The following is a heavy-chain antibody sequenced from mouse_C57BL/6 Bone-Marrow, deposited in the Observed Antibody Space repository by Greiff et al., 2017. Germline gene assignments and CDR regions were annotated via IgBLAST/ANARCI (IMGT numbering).Heavy chain of an antibody. CDR1: GYTFTSYW. D-gene: IGHD1-2*01. V-gene: IGHV1-50*01. CDR3: AREYYGP. Sequence: QVQLQQPGAELVKPGASVKLSCKASGYTFTSYWMQWVKQRPGQGLEWIGEIDPSNRYTNYNQKFKGKATLTVDTSSSTAYMQLSSLTSEDSAVYYCAREYYGPWAQGTLVTVSA. J-gene: IGHJ3*01. CDR2: IDPSNRYT.